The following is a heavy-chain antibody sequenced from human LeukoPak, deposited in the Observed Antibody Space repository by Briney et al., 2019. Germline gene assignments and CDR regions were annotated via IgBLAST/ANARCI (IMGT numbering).Heavy chain of an antibody. CDR1: GFTFSSYA. J-gene: IGHJ3*02. Sequence: GGSLRLSCAASGFTFSSYAMSWVRQAPGKGLEWVSAISGSGGSTYYADSVKGRFTISRDNSKNTLYLQMNSLRAEDTAVYYCAKVAYCGGDCYWGAFDIWGQGTMVTVSS. CDR3: AKVAYCGGDCYWGAFDI. V-gene: IGHV3-23*01. CDR2: ISGSGGST. D-gene: IGHD2-21*02.